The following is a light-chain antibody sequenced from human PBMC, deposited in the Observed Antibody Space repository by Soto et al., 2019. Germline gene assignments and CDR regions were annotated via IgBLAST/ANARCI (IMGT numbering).Light chain of an antibody. V-gene: IGKV3-15*01. CDR3: QQYKKWPLYT. CDR1: QGIGTN. CDR2: AAS. J-gene: IGKJ2*01. Sequence: DIVMTQSPGTLSVSPGERVTLSCRASQGIGTNLAWYQQRPGQAPRLLIYAASSRATDIPARFTGRGSGTEFTLTISSLQSEDFAVYFCQQYKKWPLYTFGQGTKLEI.